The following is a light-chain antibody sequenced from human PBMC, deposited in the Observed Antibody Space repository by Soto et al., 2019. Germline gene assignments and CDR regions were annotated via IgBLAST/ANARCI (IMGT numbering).Light chain of an antibody. V-gene: IGLV2-11*01. CDR3: CSYAGSYTYV. Sequence: QSVLTQPPSASGSPGQSVTISCTGTSSDVGGSNYVSWYQQHPGKAPKLMIYDVSKRPSGVPDRFSGSKSGNTASLTISGLQAEDEADYYCCSYAGSYTYVFGPGTKVTVL. CDR1: SSDVGGSNY. J-gene: IGLJ1*01. CDR2: DVS.